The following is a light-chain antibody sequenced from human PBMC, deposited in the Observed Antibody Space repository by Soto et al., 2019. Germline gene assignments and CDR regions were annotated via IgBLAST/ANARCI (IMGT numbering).Light chain of an antibody. V-gene: IGLV2-23*02. CDR1: SSDVGSYNL. J-gene: IGLJ1*01. CDR2: EVS. Sequence: QSVRTQPASGSGAPGQAITISCTGTSSDVGSYNLVSWYQQHPGKAPKLMIYEVSKRPSGVSNRFSGSKSGNTASLTISGLQAEDEADYYCCSYAGSSTLVFGTGTKVTVL. CDR3: CSYAGSSTLV.